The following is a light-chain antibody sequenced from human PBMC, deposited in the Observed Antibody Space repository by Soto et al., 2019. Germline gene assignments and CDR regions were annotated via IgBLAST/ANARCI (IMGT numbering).Light chain of an antibody. Sequence: EIVLTQSPGTLSLSPGERATLSCMASQSVSSRYLAWYQQKPGQAPRLLIYGASNRATGIPDRFSGSGSGQDFTLTISRLEPEDFAVYFCQQYGSSPPFTFGQGTKVEIK. J-gene: IGKJ2*01. CDR3: QQYGSSPPFT. V-gene: IGKV3-20*01. CDR2: GAS. CDR1: QSVSSRY.